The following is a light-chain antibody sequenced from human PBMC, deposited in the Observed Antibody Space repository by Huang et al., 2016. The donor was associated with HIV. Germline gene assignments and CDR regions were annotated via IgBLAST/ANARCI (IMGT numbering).Light chain of an antibody. CDR2: DAS. J-gene: IGKJ4*01. CDR3: QQRTTWPLS. V-gene: IGKV3-11*01. CDR1: QSVTSY. Sequence: EIVLTQSPATLSLSAGERATLSCRASQSVTSYLAWYQQKPGQTPRLLISDASDRATGIPTSFSGSGSGTDFTLTINSREPEDSAVYYCQQRTTWPLSFGGGTKVEIK.